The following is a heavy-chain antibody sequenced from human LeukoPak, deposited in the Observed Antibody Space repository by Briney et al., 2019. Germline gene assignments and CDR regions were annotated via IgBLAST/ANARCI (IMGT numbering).Heavy chain of an antibody. V-gene: IGHV3-30*02. Sequence: GGSLTLSCTASGFTFSSYGIHWVRQAPGKGLEWVAFIRYDGSNKYYADSVKGRFTISRDNAKNSLYLQMNSLRAEDTAVYYCARKSSDNYYYYMDVWGKGTTVTVSS. CDR3: ARKSSDNYYYYMDV. J-gene: IGHJ6*03. CDR2: IRYDGSNK. D-gene: IGHD3-22*01. CDR1: GFTFSSYG.